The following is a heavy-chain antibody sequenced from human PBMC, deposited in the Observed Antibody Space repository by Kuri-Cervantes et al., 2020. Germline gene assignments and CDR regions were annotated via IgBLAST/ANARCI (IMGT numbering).Heavy chain of an antibody. D-gene: IGHD3-22*01. Sequence: SVKVSCKASGYTFTSYGISWVRQAPGQGLEWMGGIIPIFGTANYAQKFQGRVTITEDKSTSTAYMELSSLRSEFTAVYYGVRYYSGSSGYYLFDYWGQGTLVTVSS. CDR1: GYTFTSYG. V-gene: IGHV1-69*06. CDR3: VRYYSGSSGYYLFDY. CDR2: IIPIFGTA. J-gene: IGHJ4*02.